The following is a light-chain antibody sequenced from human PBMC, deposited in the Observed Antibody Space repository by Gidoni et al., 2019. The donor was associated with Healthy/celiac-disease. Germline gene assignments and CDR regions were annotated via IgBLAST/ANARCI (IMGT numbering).Light chain of an antibody. Sequence: QSVLTQPPSASGTPGQRVTIPCSGSSSNIGSHYVYWYQQLPGTAPKLLIYSNNQRPSGVPDRFSGSKSGTSASLAISGLRSEDDADYYCAAWDDSLSGWVFGGGTKLTVL. V-gene: IGLV1-47*02. CDR3: AAWDDSLSGWV. J-gene: IGLJ3*02. CDR2: SNN. CDR1: SSNIGSHY.